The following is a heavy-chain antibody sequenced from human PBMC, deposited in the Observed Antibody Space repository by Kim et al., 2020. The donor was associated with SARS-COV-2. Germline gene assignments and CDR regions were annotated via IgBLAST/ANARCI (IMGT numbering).Heavy chain of an antibody. V-gene: IGHV3-74*01. D-gene: IGHD3-3*01. CDR2: INNDGSCT. J-gene: IGHJ6*02. CDR3: VRGSGNYGYGMGV. CDR1: GFTFSSYW. Sequence: GGSLRLSCAASGFTFSSYWMHWVRQAPGKGLVWVSRINNDGSCTSYADSVKGRFTISRDNAKNTLYLQMNSLRVEDTAVYYCVRGSGNYGYGMGVWGQGTTVTVSS.